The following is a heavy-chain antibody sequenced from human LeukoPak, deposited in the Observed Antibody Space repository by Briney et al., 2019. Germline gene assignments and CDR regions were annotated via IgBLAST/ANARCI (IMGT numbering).Heavy chain of an antibody. Sequence: SETLSLTCTVSGGSISSYYWSWIRQPPGKGLEWIGYIYYSGSTNYNPSLKSRVTISVATSKNQFSLKLSSVTAADTAVYYCARVAYYYYMDVWGKGTTVTISS. J-gene: IGHJ6*03. D-gene: IGHD2-15*01. CDR3: ARVAYYYYMDV. CDR1: GGSISSYY. CDR2: IYYSGST. V-gene: IGHV4-59*01.